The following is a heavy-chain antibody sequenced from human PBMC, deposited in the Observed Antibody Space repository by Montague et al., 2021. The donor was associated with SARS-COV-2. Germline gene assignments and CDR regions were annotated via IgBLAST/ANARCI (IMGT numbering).Heavy chain of an antibody. V-gene: IGHV4-59*08. CDR3: ARFLRVGTSSAFDH. CDR1: GASIMGYH. Sequence: SETLSLTCGVSGASIMGYHWSWVRKPPGRGLEWIGDVRDSGTTNYNPSLNNRITISIDTSKAQFSLILTSVDAADTAVYYCARFLRVGTSSAFDHWGQGILVTVSS. J-gene: IGHJ5*02. CDR2: VRDSGTT. D-gene: IGHD3-10*01.